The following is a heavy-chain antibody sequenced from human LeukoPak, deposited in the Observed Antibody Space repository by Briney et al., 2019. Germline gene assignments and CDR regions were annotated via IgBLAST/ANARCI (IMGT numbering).Heavy chain of an antibody. V-gene: IGHV1-8*01. J-gene: IGHJ6*02. CDR3: ARARPQLVYLYYYYYYGMDV. CDR1: GYTFTSYD. CDR2: MNPNSGNT. D-gene: IGHD6-13*01. Sequence: ASVKVSCKASGYTFTSYDINWVRQATGQGLEWMGWMNPNSGNTGYAQKFQGRVTMTRNTSISTAYMELSSLRSEDTAVYYCARARPQLVYLYYYYYYGMDVWGQGTTATVSS.